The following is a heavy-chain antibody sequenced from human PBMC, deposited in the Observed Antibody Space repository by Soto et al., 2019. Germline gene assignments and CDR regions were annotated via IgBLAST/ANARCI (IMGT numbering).Heavy chain of an antibody. D-gene: IGHD6-13*01. CDR3: ARGSSYGPGLTD. CDR2: IKQDGSEK. CDR1: GFTISTYW. Sequence: GGSLRLSCAVSGFTISTYWMLWVRQAPGKGLEWVANIKQDGSEKYYVDSVKGRFTISRDNAKNSLYLQMNSLRAEDTAVYYCARGSSYGPGLTDWGQGTLVTVSS. V-gene: IGHV3-7*05. J-gene: IGHJ4*02.